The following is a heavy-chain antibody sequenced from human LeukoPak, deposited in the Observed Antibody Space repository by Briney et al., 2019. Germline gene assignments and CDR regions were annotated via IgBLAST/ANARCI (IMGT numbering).Heavy chain of an antibody. CDR3: ARGYCSGGSCYSVFWFDP. J-gene: IGHJ5*02. V-gene: IGHV3-23*01. CDR1: GFTFSSYA. CDR2: IIGSGGFT. Sequence: GGSLRLSCAASGFTFSSYAMNWVRQAPGKGLEWVSTIIGSGGFTYYADSVKGRLTISRDNSKNTLYPQMNSLRAEDTAVYYCARGYCSGGSCYSVFWFDPWGRGTLVTVSS. D-gene: IGHD2-15*01.